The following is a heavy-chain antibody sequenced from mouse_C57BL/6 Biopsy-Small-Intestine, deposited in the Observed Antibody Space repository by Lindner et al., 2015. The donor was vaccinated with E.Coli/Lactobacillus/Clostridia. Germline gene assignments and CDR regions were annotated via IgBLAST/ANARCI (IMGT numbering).Heavy chain of an antibody. D-gene: IGHD4-1*01. J-gene: IGHJ4*01. V-gene: IGHV3-5*01. CDR1: GISITTGNYR. CDR3: ARVLGLDYAMDY. Sequence: VQLQESGPGLVKPSQTVFLTCTVTGISITTGNYRWSWIRQFPGNKLEWIGYIYYSGTITYNPSLTSRTTITRDTPKNQFFLEMNSLTAEDTATYYCARVLGLDYAMDYWGQGTSVTVSP. CDR2: IYYSGTI.